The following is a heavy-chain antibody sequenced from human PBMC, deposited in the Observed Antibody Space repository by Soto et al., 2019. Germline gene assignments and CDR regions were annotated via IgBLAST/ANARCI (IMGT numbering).Heavy chain of an antibody. CDR2: ISGSGGST. V-gene: IGHV3-23*01. J-gene: IGHJ4*02. D-gene: IGHD2-15*01. CDR1: GFTFSSYA. Sequence: EVQLLESGGGLVQPGGSLRLSCAASGFTFSSYAMSWVRQAPGKGLEWVSSISGSGGSTYYADSVKGRFTISRDNSTNTLYLQMNSLRAEDTAVYYCAKVTVLVVAVTPDYWGQGTLVTVSS. CDR3: AKVTVLVVAVTPDY.